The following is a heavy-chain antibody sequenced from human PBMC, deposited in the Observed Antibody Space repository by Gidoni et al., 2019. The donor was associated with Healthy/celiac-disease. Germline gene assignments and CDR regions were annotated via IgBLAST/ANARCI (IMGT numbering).Heavy chain of an antibody. Sequence: QVLLLPSRAGVRKPGPSVRSSCTASRYTLTGYGISWVRQAPGQGLEWMGWISAYNGNTNYAQKLQGRVTMTTDTSTSTAYMELRSLRSDDTAVYYCARDESTRYSSSWPFDYWGQGTLVTVSS. CDR1: RYTLTGYG. CDR3: ARDESTRYSSSWPFDY. J-gene: IGHJ4*02. D-gene: IGHD6-13*01. V-gene: IGHV1-18*01. CDR2: ISAYNGNT.